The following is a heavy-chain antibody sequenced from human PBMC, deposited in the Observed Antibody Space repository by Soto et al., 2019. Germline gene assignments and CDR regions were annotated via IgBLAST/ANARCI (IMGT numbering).Heavy chain of an antibody. CDR2: ISYDGYNK. V-gene: IGHV3-30*18. J-gene: IGHJ6*02. CDR1: GFTFSSYG. CDR3: AKSYYYDSSGSIMDV. Sequence: LRLSCAASGFTFSSYGMHWVRQTPAKGLEWVAVISYDGYNKYYADSVKGRFTISRDNSKNTLYLQMNGLRAEDTAVYYCAKSYYYDSSGSIMDVWGQGTTVTVSS. D-gene: IGHD3-22*01.